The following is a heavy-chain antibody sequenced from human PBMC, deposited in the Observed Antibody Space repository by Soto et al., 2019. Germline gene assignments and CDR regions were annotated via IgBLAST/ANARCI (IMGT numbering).Heavy chain of an antibody. Sequence: GGSLRLSCAAFRFTFASNAMGWVRQVPGMGLEWVSIISGSADTTYCADSVKGRFTISRDTSKNTLCLQMSSLRAEDTAVYYCAKDRPYYYDSSGTYDYWGQGTLVTVSS. CDR1: RFTFASNA. CDR2: ISGSADTT. V-gene: IGHV3-23*01. CDR3: AKDRPYYYDSSGTYDY. D-gene: IGHD3-22*01. J-gene: IGHJ4*02.